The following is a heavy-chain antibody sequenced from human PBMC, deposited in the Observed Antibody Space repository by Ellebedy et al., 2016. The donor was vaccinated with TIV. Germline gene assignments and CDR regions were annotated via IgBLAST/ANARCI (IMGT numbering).Heavy chain of an antibody. J-gene: IGHJ4*02. CDR1: GGTFSSYA. Sequence: AASVKVSCKASGGTFSSYAISWARQAPGQGLEWMGWISAYNGNTNYAQKLQGRVTMTTDTSTSTAYMELRSLRSDDTAVYYCARDLDSSGCGDYWGQGTLVTVSS. D-gene: IGHD6-19*01. V-gene: IGHV1-18*01. CDR3: ARDLDSSGCGDY. CDR2: ISAYNGNT.